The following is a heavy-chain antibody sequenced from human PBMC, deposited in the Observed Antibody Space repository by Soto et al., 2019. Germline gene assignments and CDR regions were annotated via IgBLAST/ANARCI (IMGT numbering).Heavy chain of an antibody. CDR3: ARGDYFDISGPFSDAFDI. J-gene: IGHJ3*02. CDR2: INGDGSNT. Sequence: GGSLRLSCAASGFTFTTYSMHCVRQAPGKGLVWVSRINGDGSNTAYADSVKGRFTISRDNAKNSLYLQMNSLRAEDTAVYYCARGDYFDISGPFSDAFDIWGQGTLVTVSS. CDR1: GFTFTTYS. V-gene: IGHV3-74*01. D-gene: IGHD3-22*01.